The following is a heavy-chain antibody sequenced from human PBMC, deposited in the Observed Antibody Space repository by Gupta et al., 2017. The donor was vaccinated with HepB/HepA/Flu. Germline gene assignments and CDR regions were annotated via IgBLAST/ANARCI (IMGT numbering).Heavy chain of an antibody. D-gene: IGHD3-22*01. CDR2: ISVYNDNT. V-gene: IGHV1-18*01. CDR3: ARDPHGYESSDYYPYEAFDI. Sequence: QVQLVQSGAEVKKPGASVKVSCKASGYTFTSYGISWVRQAPGQGLEWMGWISVYNDNTNYAQKLQGRVSMTTDTSTNTAYLELRSLRSDDTAVYYCARDPHGYESSDYYPYEAFDIWGQGTMVTVSS. J-gene: IGHJ3*02. CDR1: GYTFTSYG.